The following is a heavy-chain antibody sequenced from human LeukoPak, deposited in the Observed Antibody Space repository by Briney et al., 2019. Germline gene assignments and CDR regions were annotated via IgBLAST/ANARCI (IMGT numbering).Heavy chain of an antibody. CDR3: ASGDLVRGVSDY. D-gene: IGHD3-10*01. Sequence: SETLSLTCTVSGGSISTYYWSWIRQPPGKGLEWIGYIYYSGSTNYNPSLKSRVTISVDTSKNQFSLKLTSVTAADTAVYYCASGDLVRGVSDYWGQGTLVTVSS. CDR1: GGSISTYY. J-gene: IGHJ4*02. V-gene: IGHV4-59*08. CDR2: IYYSGST.